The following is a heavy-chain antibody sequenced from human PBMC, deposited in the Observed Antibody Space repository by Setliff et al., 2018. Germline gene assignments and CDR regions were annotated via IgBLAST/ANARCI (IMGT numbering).Heavy chain of an antibody. J-gene: IGHJ5*02. CDR1: GYTFTSYD. D-gene: IGHD2-15*01. CDR2: MNPNSGHT. Sequence: ASVKVSCKASGYTFTSYDINWVRQATGQGLEWMGWMNPNSGHTGYAQKFQGRVTITRNTSISTTYMELSSLRSEDTAAYYCARGSRSGGKGGYNWFDPWGQGTLVTVPQ. V-gene: IGHV1-8*03. CDR3: ARGSRSGGKGGYNWFDP.